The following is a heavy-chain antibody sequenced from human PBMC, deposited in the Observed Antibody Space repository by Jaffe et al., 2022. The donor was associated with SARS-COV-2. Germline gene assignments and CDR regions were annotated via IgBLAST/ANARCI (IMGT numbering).Heavy chain of an antibody. J-gene: IGHJ4*02. CDR2: IYYTGIT. CDR3: VRHFPTGNWLSPLDF. V-gene: IGHV4-39*01. Sequence: QLQLQESGPGLVKPSETLSLTCTVSDAPISSDSYFWGWVRQPPGKTLEWIGNIYYTGITSYNPSLETRVTISADMSKNQFSLKLISVTAADTAVYYCVRHFPTGNWLSPLDFWGPGALVTVSS. D-gene: IGHD1-1*01. CDR1: DAPISSDSYF.